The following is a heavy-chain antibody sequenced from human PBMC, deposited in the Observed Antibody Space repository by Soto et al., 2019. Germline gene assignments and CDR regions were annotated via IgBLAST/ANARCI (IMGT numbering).Heavy chain of an antibody. CDR1: GFTVSSNY. J-gene: IGHJ4*02. D-gene: IGHD5-18*01. CDR2: NSGGSA. V-gene: IGHV3-66*04. CDR3: ARHGYSYGGGYFDY. Sequence: EVQLVESGGGLVQPGGSLRLSCAASGFTVSSNYMSWVRQAPGKGLEWVSVNSGGSAYYADSVKGRFTISRDNSKNTLYLQMNRLRAEDTAVYYCARHGYSYGGGYFDYWGQGTLVTVSS.